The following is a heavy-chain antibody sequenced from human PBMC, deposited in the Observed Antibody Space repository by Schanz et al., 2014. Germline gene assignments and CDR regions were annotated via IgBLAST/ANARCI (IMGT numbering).Heavy chain of an antibody. J-gene: IGHJ4*02. CDR2: LSFDSRHI. D-gene: IGHD1-1*01. Sequence: EVQLVESGGCLVKPGGSLRLSCTASGFSFDSYNMNWVRQSPGKGLEWVAFLSFDSRHIYYADSVKGRFTISRDNAKSPWHPQRNTLRADDTAVYYCARDGVAATTDFEYWGQGALVTVSS. CDR3: ARDGVAATTDFEY. CDR1: GFSFDSYN. V-gene: IGHV3-21*06.